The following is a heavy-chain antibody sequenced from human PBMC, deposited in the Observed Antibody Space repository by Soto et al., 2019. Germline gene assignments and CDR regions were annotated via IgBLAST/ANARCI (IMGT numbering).Heavy chain of an antibody. Sequence: QVQLQQWGAGLLKPSETLSLTCAVYGGSFSGYYWSWIRQPPGKGLEWIGEINHSGSTNYIPSLKSRVTISVDTSKNQFSLKLSSVTAADTAVYYCARAPLYCSSTSCQNTINWFDPWGQGTLVTVSS. CDR2: INHSGST. CDR1: GGSFSGYY. J-gene: IGHJ5*02. D-gene: IGHD2-2*01. V-gene: IGHV4-34*01. CDR3: ARAPLYCSSTSCQNTINWFDP.